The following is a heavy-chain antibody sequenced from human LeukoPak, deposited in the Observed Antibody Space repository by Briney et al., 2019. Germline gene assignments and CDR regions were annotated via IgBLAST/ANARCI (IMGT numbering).Heavy chain of an antibody. J-gene: IGHJ6*02. CDR2: INSDGSST. D-gene: IGHD3-3*01. CDR1: GFTFSSYW. Sequence: GGSLRLSCAASGFTFSSYWMHWFRKAPGKGLVWVSRINSDGSSTSYADSVKGRFTISRDNAKNTLYLQMNSLRAEDTAVYYCAREVQYYDFWSGCMDVWGQGTTVTVSS. CDR3: AREVQYYDFWSGCMDV. V-gene: IGHV3-74*01.